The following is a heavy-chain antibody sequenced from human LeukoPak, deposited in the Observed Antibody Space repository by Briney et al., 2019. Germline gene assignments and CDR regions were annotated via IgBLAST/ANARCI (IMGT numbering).Heavy chain of an antibody. J-gene: IGHJ6*03. D-gene: IGHD1-26*01. Sequence: ASVKVSCKASGYTFTGYYMHWVRQAPGQGLEWMGWINPNSGGTNYAQKFQGRVAMTRDTSISTAYMELSRLRSGDTAVYYCARDRASGSYLNLVWYYYYMDVWGKGTTVTVSS. CDR2: INPNSGGT. V-gene: IGHV1-2*02. CDR3: ARDRASGSYLNLVWYYYYMDV. CDR1: GYTFTGYY.